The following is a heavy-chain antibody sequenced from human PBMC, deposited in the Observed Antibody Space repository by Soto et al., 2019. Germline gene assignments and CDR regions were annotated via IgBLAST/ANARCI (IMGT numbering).Heavy chain of an antibody. J-gene: IGHJ4*02. V-gene: IGHV2-5*02. Sequence: QITLKESGPTLVKPTQTLTLTCTFSGFSLSSSGVGVGWIRQPPGKALEWLALIYWDDDTRYSPSLKSRLTITEDTSKNQVLLTMTNMDPVDTATYFCAHYVGTMPHFDYWGQGTLVTVSS. CDR3: AHYVGTMPHFDY. CDR1: GFSLSSSGVG. D-gene: IGHD5-12*01. CDR2: IYWDDDT.